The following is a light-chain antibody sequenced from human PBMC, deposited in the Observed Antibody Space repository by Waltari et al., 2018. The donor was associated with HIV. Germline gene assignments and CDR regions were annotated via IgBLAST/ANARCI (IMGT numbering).Light chain of an antibody. CDR1: QSITTY. CDR3: QQSYSTPYT. J-gene: IGKJ2*01. V-gene: IGKV1-39*01. CDR2: AAS. Sequence: DIQITQSPSSLSASVGDRVTIPCRARQSITTYLNWYEQKPGKAPNLLFYAASSLQSAVPSRFSGSGSGTDFTLTISSLQPEDFATYYCQQSYSTPYTFGQGTKLEIK.